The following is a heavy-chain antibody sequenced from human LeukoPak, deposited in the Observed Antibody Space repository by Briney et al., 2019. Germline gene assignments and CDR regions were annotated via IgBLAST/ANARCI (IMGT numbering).Heavy chain of an antibody. CDR3: ARTLVGVSGGSFQLLGDYGFDY. J-gene: IGHJ4*02. V-gene: IGHV1-18*04. Sequence: ASVKVSCKASGYTFTSYGISWVRQAPGQGLEWMGWISAYNGNTNYAQKLQGRVTMTTDTSTSTAYMELRSLRSDDTAVYYCARTLVGVSGGSFQLLGDYGFDYWGQGTLVTVSS. CDR2: ISAYNGNT. D-gene: IGHD2-15*01. CDR1: GYTFTSYG.